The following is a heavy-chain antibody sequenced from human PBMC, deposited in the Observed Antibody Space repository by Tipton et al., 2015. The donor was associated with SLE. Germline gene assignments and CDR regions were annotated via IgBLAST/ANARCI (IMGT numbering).Heavy chain of an antibody. Sequence: TLSLTCTVSGGSISSSSYYWGWIRQPPGKGLEWIGEINHSGSTNYNPSLKGRVTISVDTSKNQFSLKLNSVTAADTAVYYCARAYGDNPFDYWGQGTLVTVSS. D-gene: IGHD4-17*01. CDR2: INHSGST. CDR1: GGSISSSSYY. J-gene: IGHJ4*02. V-gene: IGHV4-39*07. CDR3: ARAYGDNPFDY.